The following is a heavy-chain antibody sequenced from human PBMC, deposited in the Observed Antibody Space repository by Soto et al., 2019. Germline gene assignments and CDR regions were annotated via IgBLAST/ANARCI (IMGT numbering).Heavy chain of an antibody. J-gene: IGHJ4*02. CDR1: GFTFSSYA. D-gene: IGHD1-26*01. Sequence: EVQLLESGGGLVQPGGSLRLSCAASGFTFSSYAMSWVRQAPGKGLDWVSAISGSGGSTYYADSVKGRFTISRDNSKNTLYLQMNSLRAEDTAVYYCAKGKSGSYKLHRVVSYFDYWGQGTLVTVSS. CDR2: ISGSGGST. V-gene: IGHV3-23*01. CDR3: AKGKSGSYKLHRVVSYFDY.